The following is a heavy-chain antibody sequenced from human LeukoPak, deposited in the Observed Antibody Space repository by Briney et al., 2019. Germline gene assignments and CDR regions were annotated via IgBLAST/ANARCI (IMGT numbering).Heavy chain of an antibody. CDR1: GYTFSHYD. J-gene: IGHJ5*02. D-gene: IGHD6-19*01. Sequence: GASVKVSCKASGYTFSHYDINWVRQAAGQGLEWMAWMKPNSGDTGYAQRFQGRVTLTRDLSTSTAYMELSSLTSDDTAVYYCAKMESHDTSGTNWFDPSGQGTLVTVSS. CDR2: MKPNSGDT. CDR3: AKMESHDTSGTNWFDP. V-gene: IGHV1-8*03.